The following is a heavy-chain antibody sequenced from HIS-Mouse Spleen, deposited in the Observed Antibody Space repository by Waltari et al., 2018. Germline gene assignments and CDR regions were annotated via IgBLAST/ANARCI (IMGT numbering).Heavy chain of an antibody. CDR1: GGSISSSSYY. J-gene: IGHJ2*01. CDR3: AREIPYSSSWYDWYFDL. D-gene: IGHD6-13*01. Sequence: QLQLQEPGPGLVKPSETLSLTCTVSGGSISSSSYYWGWIRQPPGKGLEWIGSIYYSGRTYYNPSLKSLVTISVDTSKNQFSLKLSSVTAADTAVYYCAREIPYSSSWYDWYFDLWGRGTLVTVSS. V-gene: IGHV4-39*07. CDR2: IYYSGRT.